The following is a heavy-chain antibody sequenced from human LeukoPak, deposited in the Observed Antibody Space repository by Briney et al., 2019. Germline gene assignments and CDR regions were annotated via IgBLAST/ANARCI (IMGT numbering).Heavy chain of an antibody. CDR1: DGSIIGSY. D-gene: IGHD2-21*01. J-gene: IGHJ4*02. CDR3: ARHEFASPFDS. Sequence: SETLSLTCTVSDGSIIGSYWSWIRQPPGKGLEWIGYIFYTGDSNYNPSLKGRVAISLVTSTNQISLKLRSVTAADTAVYYCARHEFASPFDSWGQGTLVTVSS. CDR2: IFYTGDS. V-gene: IGHV4-59*08.